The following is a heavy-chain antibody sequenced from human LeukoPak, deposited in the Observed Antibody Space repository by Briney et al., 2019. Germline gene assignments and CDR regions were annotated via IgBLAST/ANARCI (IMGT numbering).Heavy chain of an antibody. V-gene: IGHV3-7*01. CDR3: ATRYCTISACRASSYKSFDV. J-gene: IGHJ6*04. D-gene: IGHD2-8*01. Sequence: GGSLRLSCAASGFIVSSNYMTWVRQAPGKGLEWVANIKEDGGEGYYVDSVKGRFTVSRDNAKNSLYLQLTSLRAEDTAVYYCATRYCTISACRASSYKSFDVWGKGTTVTVSS. CDR2: IKEDGGEG. CDR1: GFIVSSNY.